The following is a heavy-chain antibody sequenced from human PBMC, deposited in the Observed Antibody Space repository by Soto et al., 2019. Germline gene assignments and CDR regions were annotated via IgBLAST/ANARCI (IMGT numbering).Heavy chain of an antibody. Sequence: QVHLVQSGVEVKKPGASVKVSCKASGYNFINYGITWVRQAPGQGLEWMGGISVHNGNTNYAQKLQGRVTMTTDTSTSTAYMELRGLRSDDTAVYYCVRDLGGSGSYYTDYWGPGTLVTVSS. D-gene: IGHD3-10*01. CDR1: GYNFINYG. CDR2: ISVHNGNT. CDR3: VRDLGGSGSYYTDY. J-gene: IGHJ4*02. V-gene: IGHV1-18*01.